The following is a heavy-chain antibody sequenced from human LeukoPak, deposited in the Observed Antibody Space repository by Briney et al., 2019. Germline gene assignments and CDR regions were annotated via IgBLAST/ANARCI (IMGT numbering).Heavy chain of an antibody. Sequence: GGSLRLSCAASGFTFSDYYMSWIRQAPGEGLEWVSYISSSSSYTNYADSVKGRFTISRDNAKNSLYLQMNSLRAEDTAVYYCARDRGLAVAGTAEFDYWGQGTLVTVSS. CDR2: ISSSSSYT. CDR3: ARDRGLAVAGTAEFDY. V-gene: IGHV3-11*05. J-gene: IGHJ4*02. CDR1: GFTFSDYY. D-gene: IGHD6-19*01.